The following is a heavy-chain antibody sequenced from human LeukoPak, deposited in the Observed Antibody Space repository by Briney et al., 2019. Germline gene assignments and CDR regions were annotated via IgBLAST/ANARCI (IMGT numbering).Heavy chain of an antibody. CDR1: GFTFSSYA. D-gene: IGHD3-9*01. CDR3: AKRSGAYYDILTGKEYYFDY. CDR2: ISGSGGST. V-gene: IGHV3-23*01. Sequence: GGSLRLSCAASGFTFSSYAMNWVRQAPGKGLEWVSAISGSGGSTYYADSVKGRFTIPRDNSKNTLYLQMNSLRAEDTAVYYCAKRSGAYYDILTGKEYYFDYWGQGTLVTVSS. J-gene: IGHJ4*02.